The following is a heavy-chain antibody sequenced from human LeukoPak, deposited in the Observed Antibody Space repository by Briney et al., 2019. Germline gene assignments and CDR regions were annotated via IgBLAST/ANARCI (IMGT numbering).Heavy chain of an antibody. CDR2: ISDSGGTT. CDR3: TTDSSLIAFDI. V-gene: IGHV3-23*01. J-gene: IGHJ3*02. Sequence: QPGGSLRLSWAASGFTFSNFAMSWVRQAPGKGLEWVSGISDSGGTTYYADSVKGRFTISRDNSKDTLYLQMSSLRAEDTAVYYCTTDSSLIAFDIWGQGTMVTVSS. CDR1: GFTFSNFA. D-gene: IGHD2-2*01.